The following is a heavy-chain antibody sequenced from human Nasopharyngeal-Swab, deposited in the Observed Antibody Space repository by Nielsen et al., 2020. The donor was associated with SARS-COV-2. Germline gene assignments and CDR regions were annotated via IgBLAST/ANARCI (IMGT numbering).Heavy chain of an antibody. Sequence: GESLKISCAASGFTFSNFAMSWVRQAPGKGLEWVSVISGDSDTKYYADSVKGRFTISRDNSKNTLYLQMNSLRAEDTAVYYCARDGPVSYSSGWYFTPDLNGSFDYWGQGTLVTVSS. V-gene: IGHV3-23*01. D-gene: IGHD6-19*01. CDR2: ISGDSDTK. J-gene: IGHJ4*02. CDR1: GFTFSNFA. CDR3: ARDGPVSYSSGWYFTPDLNGSFDY.